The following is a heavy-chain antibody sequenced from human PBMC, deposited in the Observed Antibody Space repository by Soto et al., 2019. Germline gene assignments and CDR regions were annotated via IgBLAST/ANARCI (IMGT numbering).Heavy chain of an antibody. V-gene: IGHV3-9*01. Sequence: DVQLVESGGGLVQPGRSLRLSCAASGFRFADYTMHWVRQAPGKGLEWVSGLTWNSESIAYADSVKGRFTISRDNAKNSLYLQMNSLRAEDTAFYFCAKGAISGTLNWFDPWGQGTLVTVSS. CDR2: LTWNSESI. D-gene: IGHD6-13*01. J-gene: IGHJ5*02. CDR1: GFRFADYT. CDR3: AKGAISGTLNWFDP.